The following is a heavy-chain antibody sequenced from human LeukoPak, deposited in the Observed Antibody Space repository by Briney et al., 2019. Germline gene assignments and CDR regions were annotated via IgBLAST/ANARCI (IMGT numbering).Heavy chain of an antibody. V-gene: IGHV4-59*01. J-gene: IGHJ3*02. D-gene: IGHD6-19*01. CDR2: IYYSGST. CDR1: GGSISSYY. Sequence: SETLSLTCTVSGGSISSYYWSWIRQPPGKGLEWIGYIYYSGSTNYNPSLESRVTISVDTSKNQFSLKLSSVTAADTAVYYCARVRGSRGAFDIWGQGTMVTVSS. CDR3: ARVRGSRGAFDI.